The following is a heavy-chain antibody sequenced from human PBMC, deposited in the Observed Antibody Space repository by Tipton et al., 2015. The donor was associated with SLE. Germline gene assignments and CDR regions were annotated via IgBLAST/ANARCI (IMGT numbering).Heavy chain of an antibody. J-gene: IGHJ4*02. CDR2: INHSGGT. CDR3: ARAGAAAALDY. Sequence: LRLSCAVYGGSFSGYSWSWFRQPPGKGLEWIGEINHSGGTNYNPSLKSRVTISVDTSKNQFSLKLSSVTAADTAVYYCARAGAAAALDYWGQGTLVTVSS. V-gene: IGHV4-34*01. D-gene: IGHD6-13*01. CDR1: GGSFSGYS.